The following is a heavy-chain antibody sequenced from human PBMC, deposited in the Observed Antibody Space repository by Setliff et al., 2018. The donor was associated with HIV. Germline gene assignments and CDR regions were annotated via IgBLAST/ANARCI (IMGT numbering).Heavy chain of an antibody. CDR1: GYTFTSYG. CDR3: ASPMKYCRGGNCPRAFDL. D-gene: IGHD2-15*01. Sequence: GASVKVSCKASGYTFTSYGISWVRQAPGQGLEWMGVISPGVGDATYAQSLQDRFTMASDTSTSTVYMHLTSLRSEDTAVYYCASPMKYCRGGNCPRAFDLWGQGTLVTVSS. CDR2: ISPGVGDA. V-gene: IGHV1-18*01. J-gene: IGHJ3*01.